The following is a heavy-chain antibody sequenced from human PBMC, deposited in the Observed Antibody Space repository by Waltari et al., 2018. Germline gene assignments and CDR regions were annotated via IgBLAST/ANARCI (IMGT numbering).Heavy chain of an antibody. Sequence: QLQLQESGPGVVRPSETLSLTCTVSGSSISDHHHYWGWVRQPPGKGLEWIGSAHYRGTAYYNPSLTGRVVISVDTSKNHFSLRLNSMTAADTAVYYCAREAVLYFGELSGEFDYWGQGSLVTVSS. V-gene: IGHV4-39*07. CDR2: AHYRGTA. J-gene: IGHJ4*02. D-gene: IGHD3-10*01. CDR3: AREAVLYFGELSGEFDY. CDR1: GSSISDHHHY.